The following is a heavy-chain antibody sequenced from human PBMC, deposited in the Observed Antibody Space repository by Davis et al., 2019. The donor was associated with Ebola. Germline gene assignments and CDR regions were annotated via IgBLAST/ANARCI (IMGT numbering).Heavy chain of an antibody. V-gene: IGHV3-7*03. Sequence: PGGSLRLSCTASGFTFGDYAMSWFRQAPGKGLEWVASIKPDGSEGYYADSVRGRITISRDNAKNSLYLQMNSLRAEDTAVYYCARNPRLMEVWGRGTTVIVSS. CDR3: ARNPRLMEV. J-gene: IGHJ6*02. CDR1: GFTFGDYA. CDR2: IKPDGSEG.